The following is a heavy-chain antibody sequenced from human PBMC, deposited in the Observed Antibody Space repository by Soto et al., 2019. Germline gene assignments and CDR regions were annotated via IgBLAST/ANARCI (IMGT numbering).Heavy chain of an antibody. J-gene: IGHJ4*02. D-gene: IGHD6-19*01. CDR2: ISCCGGST. Sequence: EVQLLESGGGVVQPGGSLRLPCVASGFNFKKFAMAWVRQAPGEGLEWVSGISCCGGSTSYADSVKGRFSIARDDSKNTLSLQMNSLRVEDTAQYYCAKADGEQWLVPHLDNWGQGTLVTVS. CDR1: GFNFKKFA. CDR3: AKADGEQWLVPHLDN. V-gene: IGHV3-23*01.